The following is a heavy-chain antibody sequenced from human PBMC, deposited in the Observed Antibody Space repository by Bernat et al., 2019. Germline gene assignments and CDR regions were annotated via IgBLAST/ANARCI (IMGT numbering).Heavy chain of an antibody. Sequence: EVQLVQSGAEVKKPGESLKISCRGSGFNFASYWIGWARQMPGEGLEWMGIIYPGDSDTRYSPSFQGQVTISADKSISTAYLQWSSLKASDTSMYYCARPGYSYGLYYWGQGTLVTVSS. D-gene: IGHD5-18*01. CDR2: IYPGDSDT. CDR3: ARPGYSYGLYY. CDR1: GFNFASYW. V-gene: IGHV5-51*03. J-gene: IGHJ4*02.